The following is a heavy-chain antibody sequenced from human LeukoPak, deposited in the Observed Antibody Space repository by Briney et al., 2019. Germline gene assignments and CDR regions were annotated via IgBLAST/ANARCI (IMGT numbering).Heavy chain of an antibody. J-gene: IGHJ4*02. CDR2: ISGSGGST. Sequence: PGGSLRLSSAASGFTFSSYAMSWVRQAPGKGLEWASVISGSGGSTYYADSVKGRFTISRDNSKNTLYLQMNSLRAEDTAVYYCAKALGYCTNCVCYTGFDYWGQGTLVTVSS. CDR1: GFTFSSYA. V-gene: IGHV3-23*01. CDR3: AKALGYCTNCVCYTGFDY. D-gene: IGHD2-8*01.